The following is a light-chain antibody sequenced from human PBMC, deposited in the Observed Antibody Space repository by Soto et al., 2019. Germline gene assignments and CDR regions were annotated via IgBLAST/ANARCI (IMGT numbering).Light chain of an antibody. CDR1: QSLSREL. CDR3: QQYGSSGT. CDR2: ASS. Sequence: EIVLTQSPGTLSLSPGERATLSCRASQSLSRELLAWYQQKPGQAPRLLIYASSRRATDIPDRFSGSGSGTDFTLTISRLEPEDFAVYYCQQYGSSGTFGQGTKVDIK. V-gene: IGKV3-20*01. J-gene: IGKJ1*01.